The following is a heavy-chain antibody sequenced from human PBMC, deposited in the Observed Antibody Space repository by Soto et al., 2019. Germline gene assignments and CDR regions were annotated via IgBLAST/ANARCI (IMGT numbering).Heavy chain of an antibody. Sequence: SPPTPVNPTHTPTLTCTFSGFSLSPSGMNEGWIRQPPGKALEWLALIYWDDDKRYRPSLKSRLTITKDTSKNQVVLTMTNMDPVDTATYYCTHSYVTMTVVSWGQGSLVTVSS. CDR1: GFSLSPSGMN. V-gene: IGHV2-5*02. J-gene: IGHJ5*02. CDR2: IYWDDDK. D-gene: IGHD3-22*01. CDR3: THSYVTMTVVS.